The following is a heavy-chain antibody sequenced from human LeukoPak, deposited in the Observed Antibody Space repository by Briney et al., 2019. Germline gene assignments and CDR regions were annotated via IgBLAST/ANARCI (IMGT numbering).Heavy chain of an antibody. J-gene: IGHJ6*03. CDR2: IIPIFGTA. D-gene: IGHD5-24*01. CDR1: GGTFSSYA. Sequence: SVKVSCKASGGTFSSYAISWVRQAPGQGLEWMGGIIPIFGTANYAQKFQGRVTITTDESASTAYMEVSSLRSEDTAVYYCASGSLGDGYGVGDYYQYMDVWGKGTTVTVSS. V-gene: IGHV1-69*05. CDR3: ASGSLGDGYGVGDYYQYMDV.